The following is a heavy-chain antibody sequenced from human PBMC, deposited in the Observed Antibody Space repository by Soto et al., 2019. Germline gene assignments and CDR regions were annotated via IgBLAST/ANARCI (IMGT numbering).Heavy chain of an antibody. CDR2: IIPIFGTA. Sequence: SVKVSCKASGGTFSSYAISWVRQAPGQGLEWMGGIIPIFGTANYAQKFQGRVTITADESTSTDYMELSRLRSEDTAVYYCARGYLPITMLRRAANYGMDVWGQGSTVTVSS. D-gene: IGHD3-10*01. CDR1: GGTFSSYA. J-gene: IGHJ6*02. V-gene: IGHV1-69*13. CDR3: ARGYLPITMLRRAANYGMDV.